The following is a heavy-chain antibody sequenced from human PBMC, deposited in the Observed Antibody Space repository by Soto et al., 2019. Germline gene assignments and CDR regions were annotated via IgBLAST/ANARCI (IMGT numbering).Heavy chain of an antibody. D-gene: IGHD1-1*01. CDR2: ISSGGSNI. V-gene: IGHV3-11*01. J-gene: IGHJ4*02. CDR1: GFTFSDYY. Sequence: GGSLRLSCADSGFTFSDYYMTWIRQAPGKGLEWVSYISSGGSNIYYADSVKGRFTISRDNAKNSLCLQMTSLRAEDTAVYYCARRRNDSIDYWGQGTLVTVSS. CDR3: ARRRNDSIDY.